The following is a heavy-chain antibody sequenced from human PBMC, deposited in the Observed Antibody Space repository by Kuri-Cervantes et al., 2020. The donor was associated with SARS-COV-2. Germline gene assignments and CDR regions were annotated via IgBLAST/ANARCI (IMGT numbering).Heavy chain of an antibody. Sequence: GESLKISCAASGFAFRSYGMHWVRQAPGKGLEWVAVTSFDENNKRYADSVKGRFSISRDNSKNTLYLQMNSLKVEDTAVYYCARGSEAGYYYFDYWGQGTLVTVSS. D-gene: IGHD3-9*01. CDR3: ARGSEAGYYYFDY. CDR2: TSFDENNK. CDR1: GFAFRSYG. J-gene: IGHJ4*02. V-gene: IGHV3-30*03.